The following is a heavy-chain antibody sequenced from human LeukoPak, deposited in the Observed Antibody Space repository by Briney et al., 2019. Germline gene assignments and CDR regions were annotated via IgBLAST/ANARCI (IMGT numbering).Heavy chain of an antibody. J-gene: IGHJ4*02. CDR2: IRYDGGNK. D-gene: IGHD5-12*01. V-gene: IGHV3-30*02. CDR1: GITFSSYG. CDR3: AKALDSGYDVLEAMGY. Sequence: GGSLRLSCAASGITFSSYGMHWVRQAPDKGLEWVAFIRYDGGNKYYADSVKGRFTISRDNSKNTLYLQMNSLRPEDTALYYCAKALDSGYDVLEAMGYWGQGTLVTVSS.